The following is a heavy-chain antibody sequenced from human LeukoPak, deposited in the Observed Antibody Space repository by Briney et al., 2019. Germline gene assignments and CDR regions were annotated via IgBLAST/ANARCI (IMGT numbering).Heavy chain of an antibody. Sequence: SETLSLTCIVSGDSIRSYYWSWIRQPPGKGLEWIGYIYYSGSTNYNPSLKSRVTISVDTSKNQFSLKLSSVTAADTAVYYCASESMVRGVIDYWGQGTLVTVSS. CDR2: IYYSGST. D-gene: IGHD3-10*01. V-gene: IGHV4-59*01. J-gene: IGHJ4*02. CDR1: GDSIRSYY. CDR3: ASESMVRGVIDY.